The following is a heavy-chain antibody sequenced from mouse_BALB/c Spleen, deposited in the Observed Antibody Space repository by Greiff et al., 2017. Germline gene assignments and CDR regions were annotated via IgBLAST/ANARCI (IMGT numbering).Heavy chain of an antibody. CDR3: ARGLRRTGFAY. V-gene: IGHV3-2*02. CDR2: ISYSGST. D-gene: IGHD2-4*01. Sequence: EVQRVESGPGLVKPSQSLSLTCTVTGYSITSDYAWNWIRQFPGNKLEWMGYISYSGSTSYNPSLKSRISITRDTSKNQFFLQLNSVTTEDTATYYCARGLRRTGFAYWGQGTLVTVSA. J-gene: IGHJ3*01. CDR1: GYSITSDYA.